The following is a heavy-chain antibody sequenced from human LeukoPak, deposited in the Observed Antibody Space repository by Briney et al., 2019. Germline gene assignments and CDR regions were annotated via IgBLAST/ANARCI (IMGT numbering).Heavy chain of an antibody. CDR1: GDTFTSYG. J-gene: IGHJ4*02. CDR2: ISAYNGNT. Sequence: ASVKVSCKASGDTFTSYGISWVRQAPGQGLEWMGWISAYNGNTNYAQKLQGRVTMTTDTSMSTAYMELRSLRSDDTAVYYCARDMVMDYYDSSGSDYWGQGTLVTVSS. D-gene: IGHD3-22*01. V-gene: IGHV1-18*01. CDR3: ARDMVMDYYDSSGSDY.